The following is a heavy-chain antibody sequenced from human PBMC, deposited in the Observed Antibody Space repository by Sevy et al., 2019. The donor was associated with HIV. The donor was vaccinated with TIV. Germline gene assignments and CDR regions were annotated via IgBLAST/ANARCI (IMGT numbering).Heavy chain of an antibody. CDR2: ISGSGGST. D-gene: IGHD6-13*01. J-gene: IGHJ6*02. CDR3: AKNRGIAAAGLLGGYYYYHGMDV. CDR1: GFTFSSYA. V-gene: IGHV3-23*01. Sequence: GGSLRLSCAASGFTFSSYAMSWVRQAPGKGLEWVSAISGSGGSTYYADSVKGRFTISRDNSKNTLYLQMNGLRAEDTAVYYCAKNRGIAAAGLLGGYYYYHGMDVWGQGTTVTVSS.